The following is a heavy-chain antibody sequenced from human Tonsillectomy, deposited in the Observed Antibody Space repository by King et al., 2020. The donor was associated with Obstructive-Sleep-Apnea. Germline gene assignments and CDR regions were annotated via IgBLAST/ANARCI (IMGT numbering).Heavy chain of an antibody. CDR2: IYYSGST. D-gene: IGHD2-2*01. V-gene: IGHV4-39*07. CDR3: AREGDIVVVPAANMDV. J-gene: IGHJ6*02. CDR1: GGSISSSSYY. Sequence: QLQESGPGLVKPSETLSLTCTVSGGSISSSSYYWGWIRQPPGKGLEWIGSIYYSGSTCYNPSLKSRVTISVDTSKNPFSLKLSSVTAADTAVYYCAREGDIVVVPAANMDVWGQGTTVTVSS.